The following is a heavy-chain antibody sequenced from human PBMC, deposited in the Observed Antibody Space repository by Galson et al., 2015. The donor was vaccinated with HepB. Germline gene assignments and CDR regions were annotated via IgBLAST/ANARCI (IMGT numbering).Heavy chain of an antibody. CDR3: ARTSGYNYGDYYYYGMDV. J-gene: IGHJ6*02. CDR1: GFSLTTSAMR. CDR2: IDWDDKK. V-gene: IGHV2-70*04. D-gene: IGHD5-18*01. Sequence: PALVKPTQTLTLTCSCSGFSLTTSAMRVSWIRQPPGKALEWLARIDWDDKKFYSTSLRTRLTISKDTSKNQVVLTMTDMDPVDTDAELCARTSGYNYGDYYYYGMDVWGQGTPVTVSS.